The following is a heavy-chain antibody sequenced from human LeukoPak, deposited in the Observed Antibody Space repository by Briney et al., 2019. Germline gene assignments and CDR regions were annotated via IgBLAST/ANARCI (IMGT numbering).Heavy chain of an antibody. V-gene: IGHV4-59*01. CDR3: AKDFEALLWFGEFSSLDY. CDR2: IYYSGST. D-gene: IGHD3-10*01. J-gene: IGHJ4*02. Sequence: SETLSLTCTVSGGSISSYYWSWIRQPPGKGLEWIGYIYYSGSTNYNPSLKSRVTISVDTSKNQFSLKLSSVTAADTAVYYCAKDFEALLWFGEFSSLDYWGQGTLVTVSS. CDR1: GGSISSYY.